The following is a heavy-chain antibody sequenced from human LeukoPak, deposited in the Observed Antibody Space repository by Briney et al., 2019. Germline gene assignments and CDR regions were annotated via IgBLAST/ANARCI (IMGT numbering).Heavy chain of an antibody. CDR1: GYTSTSYG. D-gene: IGHD2-2*01. Sequence: ASVKVSCKASGYTSTSYGISWVRQAPGQGLEWMGWISAYNGNTNYAQKLQGRVTMTTDTSTSTAYMELRSLRSDDTAVYYCAREGYCSSTSCYWFDPWGQGTLVTVSS. V-gene: IGHV1-18*04. J-gene: IGHJ5*02. CDR2: ISAYNGNT. CDR3: AREGYCSSTSCYWFDP.